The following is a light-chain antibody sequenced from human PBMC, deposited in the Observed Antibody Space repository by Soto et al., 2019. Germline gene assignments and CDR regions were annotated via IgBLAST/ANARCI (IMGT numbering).Light chain of an antibody. CDR2: LTSDGSH. CDR1: SGHSTYA. Sequence: QPVLTQSPSASASLGASVKLTCTLSSGHSTYAIAWHQQQPEKGPRYLMKLTSDGSHIKGDGIPSRFSGSSSGAERYLTISGLQSEDEADYSCQTWGTGIQEVFGGGTKLTVL. CDR3: QTWGTGIQEV. J-gene: IGLJ2*01. V-gene: IGLV4-69*01.